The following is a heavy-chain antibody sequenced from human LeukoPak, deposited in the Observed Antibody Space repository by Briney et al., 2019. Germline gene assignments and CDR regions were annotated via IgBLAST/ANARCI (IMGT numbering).Heavy chain of an antibody. J-gene: IGHJ5*02. CDR2: IYTSGST. V-gene: IGHV4-61*02. Sequence: SETLSLTCTVSGGSISSGSYYWSWIRQPAGKGLEWIGRIYTSGSTNYNPSLKSRVTISVDTSKNQFSLKLSSVTAADTAVYYCARANYDFWSGYLNWFDPWGQGTLVTVSS. D-gene: IGHD3-3*01. CDR1: GGSISSGSYY. CDR3: ARANYDFWSGYLNWFDP.